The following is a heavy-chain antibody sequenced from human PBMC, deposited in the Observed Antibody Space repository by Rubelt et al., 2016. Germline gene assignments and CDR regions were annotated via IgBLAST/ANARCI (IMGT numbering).Heavy chain of an antibody. CDR3: ARDRTWLVPGLDAFDI. CDR2: ISTYNGTT. CDR1: GYTFTSYG. D-gene: IGHD6-19*01. J-gene: IGHJ3*02. V-gene: IGHV1-18*01. Sequence: QVQLVQSGAEVKKPGASVKVSCKASGYTFTSYGISWVRQAPGQGLEWMGWISTYNGTTNSAQKLQGRVTRATDTSTSTAYMVRRSLRADDTAVYYCARDRTWLVPGLDAFDIWGQGTMVTVSS.